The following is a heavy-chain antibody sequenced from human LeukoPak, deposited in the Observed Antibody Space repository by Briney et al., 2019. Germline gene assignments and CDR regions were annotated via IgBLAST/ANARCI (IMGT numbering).Heavy chain of an antibody. Sequence: EASVKVSCKASGYTFTGYYMHWVRQAPGQGLEWMGWINPNSGGTNYAQKFQDWVTLTRDTSISTAYMELSRLRSDDTAVYYCARGVVPAARGGVDVWGQGTTVTVSS. V-gene: IGHV1-2*04. CDR3: ARGVVPAARGGVDV. CDR2: INPNSGGT. J-gene: IGHJ6*02. D-gene: IGHD2-2*01. CDR1: GYTFTGYY.